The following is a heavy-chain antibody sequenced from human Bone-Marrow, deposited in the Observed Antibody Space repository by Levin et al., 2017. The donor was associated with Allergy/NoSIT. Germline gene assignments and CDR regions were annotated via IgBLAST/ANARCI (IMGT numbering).Heavy chain of an antibody. CDR2: ISSSGSTI. J-gene: IGHJ4*02. D-gene: IGHD3-10*01. Sequence: GGSLRLSCAASGFTFSSYEMNWVRQAPGKGLEWVSYISSSGSTIYYADSVKGRFTISRDNAKNSLYLQMNSLRAEDTAVYYCARLYGSGSYFGYWGQGTLVTVSS. CDR3: ARLYGSGSYFGY. V-gene: IGHV3-48*03. CDR1: GFTFSSYE.